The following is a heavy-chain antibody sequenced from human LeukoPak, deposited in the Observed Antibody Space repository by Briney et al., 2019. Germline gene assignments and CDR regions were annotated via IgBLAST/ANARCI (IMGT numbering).Heavy chain of an antibody. Sequence: SETLSLTCTVSGGSISSSSYYRGWIRQPPGKGLEWIGSIYYSGSTYYNPSLKSRVTISVDTSKNQFSLKLSSVTAADTAVYYCARGDDILTGSFDYWGQGTLVTVSS. J-gene: IGHJ4*02. D-gene: IGHD3-9*01. CDR2: IYYSGST. CDR3: ARGDDILTGSFDY. V-gene: IGHV4-39*07. CDR1: GGSISSSSYY.